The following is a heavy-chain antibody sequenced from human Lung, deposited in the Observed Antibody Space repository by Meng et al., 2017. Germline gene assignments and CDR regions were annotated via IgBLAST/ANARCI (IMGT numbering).Heavy chain of an antibody. CDR2: IYSSGST. J-gene: IGHJ4*02. D-gene: IGHD3-22*01. CDR1: GGSINSGDYF. CDR3: VSSYDSSGYTFDY. V-gene: IGHV4-30-4*01. Sequence: QGQLQESGPGLVKPSQTLALTCTGSGGSINSGDYFWSWIRQPPGKGLDWIGYIYSSGSTYSNPSLKSRVTISVDTSKNQFSLKLSSVTAADTAVYYCVSSYDSSGYTFDYWGQGTLVTVSS.